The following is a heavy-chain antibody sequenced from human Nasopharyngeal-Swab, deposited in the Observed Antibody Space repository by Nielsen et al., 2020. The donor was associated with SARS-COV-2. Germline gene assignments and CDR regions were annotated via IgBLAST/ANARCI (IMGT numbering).Heavy chain of an antibody. CDR2: IYYSGST. J-gene: IGHJ4*02. CDR3: TEAAGFDY. D-gene: IGHD6-13*01. Sequence: GSLRLSCTVSGGSISSSSYYWGWIRQPPGKGLEWIGSIYYSGSTYYNPSLKSRVTISVDTSKTQFSLKLSSVTAADTAVYYCTEAAGFDYWGQGTLVTVSS. CDR1: GGSISSSSYY. V-gene: IGHV4-39*01.